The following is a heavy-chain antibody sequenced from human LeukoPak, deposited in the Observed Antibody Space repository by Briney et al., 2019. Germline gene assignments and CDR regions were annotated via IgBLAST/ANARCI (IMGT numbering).Heavy chain of an antibody. CDR2: IFISGGT. CDR3: ASDRIEVDAFDI. D-gene: IGHD2-15*01. J-gene: IGHJ3*02. Sequence: SETLSLTCTVSGDSITSGSYHWSWIRQPAGKGLEWIGRIFISGGTNYNPSLRSRVTMSLDTSKNQFSLKLYSVTAADTAVYYCASDRIEVDAFDIWGQGTLVTVSS. V-gene: IGHV4-61*02. CDR1: GDSITSGSYH.